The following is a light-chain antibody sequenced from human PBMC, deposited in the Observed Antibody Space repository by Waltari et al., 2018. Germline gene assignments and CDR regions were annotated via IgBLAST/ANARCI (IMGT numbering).Light chain of an antibody. CDR1: STDLGSSTL. CDR2: AGT. Sequence: QSALTQPASVSGSPGQSITISCTGSSTDLGSSTLVSWYQHHPDKAPKLLIYAGTERPPGISHRFSGSKSGNTASLTISTLQAEDEADYYCFSYADGRSLVFGGGTKLTVL. CDR3: FSYADGRSLV. V-gene: IGLV2-23*01. J-gene: IGLJ2*01.